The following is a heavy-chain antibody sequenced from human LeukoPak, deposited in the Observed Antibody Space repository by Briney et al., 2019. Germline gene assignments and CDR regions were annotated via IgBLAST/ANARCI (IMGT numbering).Heavy chain of an antibody. CDR3: AKAASSSWPSYYYGMDV. D-gene: IGHD6-13*01. Sequence: GGSLRLSCAASGFTFNDVWMNWVRQAPGKGLEWVSVITGSGGNTYYADSVKGRFTISKDNSKNTVYLQMSSLRVDDTAVYYCAKAASSSWPSYYYGMDVWGQGTTVTVSS. V-gene: IGHV3-23*01. J-gene: IGHJ6*02. CDR1: GFTFNDVW. CDR2: ITGSGGNT.